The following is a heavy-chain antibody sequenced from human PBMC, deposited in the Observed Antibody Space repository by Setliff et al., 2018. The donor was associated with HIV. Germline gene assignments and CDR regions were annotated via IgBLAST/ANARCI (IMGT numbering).Heavy chain of an antibody. D-gene: IGHD4-17*01. Sequence: ASVKVSCKASGGTFSSYPISWVRQAPGQGLEWMGWISTYKGNTKYEQKFQGRVTMTTDTSTSTAYMELRSLRSDDTAIYYCARDNYDDYSRVQMDVWGKGTTVTVSS. V-gene: IGHV1-18*01. CDR2: ISTYKGNT. CDR1: GGTFSSYP. J-gene: IGHJ6*04. CDR3: ARDNYDDYSRVQMDV.